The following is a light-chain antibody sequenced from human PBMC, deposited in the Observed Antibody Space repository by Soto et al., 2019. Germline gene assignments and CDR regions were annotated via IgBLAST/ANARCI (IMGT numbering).Light chain of an antibody. CDR2: GAS. CDR3: QQHNNWPPIT. J-gene: IGKJ5*01. Sequence: EIVMTQSPATLYVYPGERATLSCRASQSISNNVAWYQQKPGQAPRLLIYGASTRATGIPARLSGSWSGTEFTLTISSLQSEDFAVYYCQQHNNWPPITFGQGTRLEIK. CDR1: QSISNN. V-gene: IGKV3-15*01.